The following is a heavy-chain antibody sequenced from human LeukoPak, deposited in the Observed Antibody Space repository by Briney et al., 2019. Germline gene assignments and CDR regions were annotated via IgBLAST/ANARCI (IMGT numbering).Heavy chain of an antibody. CDR3: ARDGGYPGSQH. Sequence: SVKVSCKASGGTFSSYAISWVRQAPGQGLEWMGGIIPNFGTANYAQKCQGRVTITADESTSTAYMELSSLRSEDTAVYYCARDGGYPGSQHWGQGTLVTVSS. D-gene: IGHD5-12*01. CDR1: GGTFSSYA. CDR2: IIPNFGTA. V-gene: IGHV1-69*13. J-gene: IGHJ4*02.